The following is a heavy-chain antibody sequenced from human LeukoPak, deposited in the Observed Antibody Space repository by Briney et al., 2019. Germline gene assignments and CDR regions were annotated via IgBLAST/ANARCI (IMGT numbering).Heavy chain of an antibody. J-gene: IGHJ6*03. V-gene: IGHV4-34*01. CDR2: INHSGST. D-gene: IGHD2-2*01. CDR1: GGSFSGYY. Sequence: SETLSLTCAVYGGSFSGYYRSWIRQPPGKGLEWIGEINHSGSTNYNPSLKSRVTISVDTSKNQFSLKLSSVTAADTAVYYCARQLRGYCSSASCYPGGYYYYYMDVWGKGTTVTISS. CDR3: ARQLRGYCSSASCYPGGYYYYYMDV.